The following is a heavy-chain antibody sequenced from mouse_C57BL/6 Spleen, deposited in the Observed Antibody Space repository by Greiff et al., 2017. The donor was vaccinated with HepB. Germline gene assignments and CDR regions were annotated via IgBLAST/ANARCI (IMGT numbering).Heavy chain of an antibody. CDR1: GFTFSDYY. CDR3: ARYLDDGYFYFDY. D-gene: IGHD2-3*01. Sequence: EVKLVESEGGLVQPGSSMKLSCTASGFTFSDYYMAWVRQVPEKGLEWVANINYDGSSTYYLDSLKSRFIISRDNAKNILYLQMSSLKSEDTATYYCARYLDDGYFYFDYWGQGTTLTVSS. J-gene: IGHJ2*01. V-gene: IGHV5-16*01. CDR2: INYDGSST.